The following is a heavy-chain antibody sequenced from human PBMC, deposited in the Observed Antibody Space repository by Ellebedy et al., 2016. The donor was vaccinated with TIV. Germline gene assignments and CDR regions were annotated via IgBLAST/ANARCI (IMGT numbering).Heavy chain of an antibody. V-gene: IGHV4-59*12. J-gene: IGHJ5*02. D-gene: IGHD5-12*01. CDR3: ARGYSGYDSYNWFDP. CDR2: IFYSGST. CDR1: GGSMKNYY. Sequence: MPSETLSLTCTVSGGSMKNYYWTWIRQPPGKGLEWPGQIFYSGSTNYNPSLKSRVTISGDTSKNQFSLKLSSVTAADTAVYYCARGYSGYDSYNWFDPWGQGTLVTVSS.